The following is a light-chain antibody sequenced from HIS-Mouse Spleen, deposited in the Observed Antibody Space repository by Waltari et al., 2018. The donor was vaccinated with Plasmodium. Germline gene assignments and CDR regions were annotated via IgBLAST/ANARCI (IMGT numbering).Light chain of an antibody. CDR2: EGS. Sequence: QSALTQPASASGSPGQSITISCTGTSRDVGSYNLVSWYQPHPGKAPNLMMYEGSKRPSGVSNRFSGSKSGNTASLTTSGLQAEDEADYYCCSYAGSSTNWVFGGGTKLTVL. CDR1: SRDVGSYNL. J-gene: IGLJ3*02. V-gene: IGLV2-23*01. CDR3: CSYAGSSTNWV.